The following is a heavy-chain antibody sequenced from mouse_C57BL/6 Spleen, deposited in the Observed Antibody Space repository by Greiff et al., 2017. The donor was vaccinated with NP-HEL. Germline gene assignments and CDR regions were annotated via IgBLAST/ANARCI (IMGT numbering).Heavy chain of an antibody. Sequence: EVQGVESGPGLAKPSQTLYLTCYVTGYSITRDYWNWIRKFPGNKLEYMGYISYSGSTYYTPSLTSRISITRDTSKNQYYLQLNSVTTEDTATYYCARCIDDGSHFDVWGTGTTVTVSS. J-gene: IGHJ1*03. CDR1: GYSITRDY. CDR2: ISYSGST. CDR3: ARCIDDGSHFDV. V-gene: IGHV3-8*01. D-gene: IGHD2-3*01.